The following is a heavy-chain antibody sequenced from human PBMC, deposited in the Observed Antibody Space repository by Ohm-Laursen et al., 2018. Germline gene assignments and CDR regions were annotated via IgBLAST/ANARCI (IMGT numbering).Heavy chain of an antibody. J-gene: IGHJ4*02. CDR3: GRGTIFGVVAY. V-gene: IGHV3-23*01. CDR1: EFTFSSYA. D-gene: IGHD3-3*01. Sequence: GSLRLSCTASEFTFSSYAMNWVRQAPGKGLEWVSAISGSGGSTYYADSVKGRFTISRDNSKNTLYLQMNSLRAEDTAVYYCGRGTIFGVVAYWGQGTLVTVSS. CDR2: ISGSGGST.